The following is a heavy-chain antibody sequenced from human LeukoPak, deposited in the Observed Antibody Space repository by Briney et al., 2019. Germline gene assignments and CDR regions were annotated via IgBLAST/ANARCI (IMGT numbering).Heavy chain of an antibody. D-gene: IGHD5-12*01. CDR2: INPNSGGT. J-gene: IGHJ4*02. CDR1: GYTFTGYY. Sequence: ASVKASCKASGYTFTGYYMHWVRQAPGQGLEWMGWINPNSGGTNYAQKFQGRVTMTRDTSISTAYMELSRLRSDDTAVYYCARVMMATIIPGVYFDYWGQGTLVTVSS. V-gene: IGHV1-2*02. CDR3: ARVMMATIIPGVYFDY.